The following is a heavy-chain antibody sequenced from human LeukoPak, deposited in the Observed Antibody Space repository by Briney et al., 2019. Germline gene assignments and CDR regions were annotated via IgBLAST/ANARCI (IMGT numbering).Heavy chain of an antibody. D-gene: IGHD5-18*01. CDR2: ITTSSSYI. CDR3: ARDLGGYSYGSHFDS. CDR1: GFTFSTYY. V-gene: IGHV3-21*01. Sequence: GGSLRLSCAASGFTFSTYYMNWVRQAPGKGLEWVSSITTSSSYIYYADSVKGRFTISRDNAKNSLYLQMNSRRAEDTAIYYCARDLGGYSYGSHFDSWGQGTLVTVSS. J-gene: IGHJ4*02.